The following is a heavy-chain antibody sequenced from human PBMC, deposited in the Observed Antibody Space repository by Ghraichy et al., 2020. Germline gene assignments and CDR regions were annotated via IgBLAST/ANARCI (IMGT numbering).Heavy chain of an antibody. CDR3: AKWVGSGCYFDCAYYGMDV. CDR2: ISWNSGSI. CDR1: GFTFDDYA. D-gene: IGHD1-26*01. V-gene: IGHV3-9*01. Sequence: GGSLRLSCAASGFTFDDYAMHWVRQAPGKGLEWVSGISWNSGSIGYADSVKGRFTISRDHAKNSLYLQLNTLRTEDTALYFCAKWVGSGCYFDCAYYGMDVGGRGTTVTVSS. J-gene: IGHJ6*02.